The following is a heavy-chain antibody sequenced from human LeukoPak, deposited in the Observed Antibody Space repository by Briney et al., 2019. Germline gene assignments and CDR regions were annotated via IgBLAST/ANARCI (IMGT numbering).Heavy chain of an antibody. J-gene: IGHJ4*02. CDR1: GYTFTSYA. Sequence: ASVKVSCKASGYTFTSYAMHWVRQAPGQRLEWMGWINAGNGNTKYSQKFQGRVTITRDTSASTAYMELSSLRSEDTAVYYCARDPVAVAKSPHYFDYWGQGTLVTVSS. CDR3: ARDPVAVAKSPHYFDY. CDR2: INAGNGNT. V-gene: IGHV1-3*01. D-gene: IGHD6-19*01.